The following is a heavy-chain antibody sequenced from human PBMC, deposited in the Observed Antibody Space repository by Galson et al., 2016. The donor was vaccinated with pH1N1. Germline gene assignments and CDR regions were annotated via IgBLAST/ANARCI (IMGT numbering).Heavy chain of an antibody. D-gene: IGHD3-22*01. V-gene: IGHV5-51*03. CDR3: ARYAVKYYYDSSGSPDWYFDL. Sequence: QSGAEVTKPGESLKISCKGSGYSFTRYWIGWVRQMPGKGLEWMGIIYPGDSDTRYSPSFQGQVTISADKSTSTAYLQWSSLKASDTAIYYCARYAVKYYYDSSGSPDWYFDLWGRGTLVTVSS. CDR2: IYPGDSDT. CDR1: GYSFTRYW. J-gene: IGHJ2*01.